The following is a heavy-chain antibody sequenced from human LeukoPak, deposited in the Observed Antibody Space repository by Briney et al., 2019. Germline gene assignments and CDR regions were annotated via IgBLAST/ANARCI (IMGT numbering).Heavy chain of an antibody. CDR3: ARRYSSSGWYFDL. D-gene: IGHD6-6*01. CDR2: IYPGDSDT. J-gene: IGHJ2*01. CDR1: GYSFTSYW. Sequence: GESLKISCKGSGYSFTSYWLGWVRQMPGKGLEWMGIIYPGDSDTRYSPSFQGQVTISADKSISTAYLQWSSLKASDTAMYYCARRYSSSGWYFDLWGRGTLVTVSS. V-gene: IGHV5-51*01.